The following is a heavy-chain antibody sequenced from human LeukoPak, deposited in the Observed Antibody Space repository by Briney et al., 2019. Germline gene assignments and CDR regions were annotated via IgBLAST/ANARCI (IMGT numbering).Heavy chain of an antibody. CDR3: ARVRRYYGPGPNAFDI. D-gene: IGHD3-10*01. Sequence: SETLSLTCTVSGGSISSYYWSWIRQPAGKGLEWIGRTYTSGSTNYNPSLKSRVTMSVDTSKNQFSLKLSSVTAADTAVYYCARVRRYYGPGPNAFDIWGQGTMVTVSS. J-gene: IGHJ3*02. CDR1: GGSISSYY. V-gene: IGHV4-4*07. CDR2: TYTSGST.